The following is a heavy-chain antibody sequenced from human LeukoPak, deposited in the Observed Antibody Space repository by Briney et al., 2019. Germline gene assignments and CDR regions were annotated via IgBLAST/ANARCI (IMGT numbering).Heavy chain of an antibody. CDR2: INHSGST. CDR1: GGSFTGYY. CDR3: ARGLSSSSSYGDWFDP. V-gene: IGHV4-34*01. D-gene: IGHD2-2*01. J-gene: IGHJ5*02. Sequence: SETLSLTCAVYGGSFTGYYWSWIRQPPGKGLEWIGEINHSGSTNYNPSLKSQFTISVDTSKTQFSLKRSSVTAADTAVYYCARGLSSSSSYGDWFDPWGQGTLVTVSS.